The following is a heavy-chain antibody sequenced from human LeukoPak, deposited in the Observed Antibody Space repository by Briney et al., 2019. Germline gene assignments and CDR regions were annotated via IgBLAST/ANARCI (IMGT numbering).Heavy chain of an antibody. D-gene: IGHD6-13*01. V-gene: IGHV3-23*01. J-gene: IGHJ4*02. CDR3: ARGQHRIAAPGTGFDY. Sequence: PGGSLRLSCAASGFTFSNYAMNWVRQAPGEGLEWVSTISGSSANTFYADSVKGRFTISSDNSKNTLYLQMNSLRVEDTAVYFCARGQHRIAAPGTGFDYWGQGTLVTVSS. CDR1: GFTFSNYA. CDR2: ISGSSANT.